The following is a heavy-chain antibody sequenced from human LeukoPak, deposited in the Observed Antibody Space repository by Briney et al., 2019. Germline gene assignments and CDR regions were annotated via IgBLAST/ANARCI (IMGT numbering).Heavy chain of an antibody. Sequence: PSETLSLTCTVCGGSISSSSHYWGWIRHPPGKGLEWIGSLSHSGYTYSRPSLKSRVTISGYTSKSQFSLGLLSVTAADTAVYYCARQTSSENYPRFFDYWGQGTLVTVST. CDR3: ARQTSSENYPRFFDY. V-gene: IGHV4-39*01. CDR2: LSHSGYT. D-gene: IGHD1-7*01. J-gene: IGHJ4*02. CDR1: GGSISSSSHY.